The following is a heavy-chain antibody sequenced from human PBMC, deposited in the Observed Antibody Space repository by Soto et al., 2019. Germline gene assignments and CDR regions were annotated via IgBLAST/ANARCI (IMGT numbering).Heavy chain of an antibody. CDR2: IYWDDTK. J-gene: IGHJ4*03. CDR1: GFSLTTSGLG. Sequence: QITLKEAGPTLVKPTQTLTLTCTFSGFSLTTSGLGVGWVRQSPGKALECLTLIYWDDTKHYNPSLQSRLTHAKDTSKNQVVPTMTNMDPVDTGTYYCATHTFRGYFDNWGLGTLVTVSS. CDR3: ATHTFRGYFDN. V-gene: IGHV2-5*02.